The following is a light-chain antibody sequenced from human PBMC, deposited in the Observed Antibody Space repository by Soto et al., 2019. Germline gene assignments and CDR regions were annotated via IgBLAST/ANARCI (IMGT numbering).Light chain of an antibody. V-gene: IGKV3-20*01. CDR2: GAS. Sequence: EIVLTQSPGTLSLSPGERATLSCGASHSVSSSYLAWYQQKPGQAPRLLIYGASSRATGIPDRFSGSGSGTDFSVTISRLEPEAFAVYYCQQYGSSPPITFGQGTRLEIK. CDR1: HSVSSSY. CDR3: QQYGSSPPIT. J-gene: IGKJ5*01.